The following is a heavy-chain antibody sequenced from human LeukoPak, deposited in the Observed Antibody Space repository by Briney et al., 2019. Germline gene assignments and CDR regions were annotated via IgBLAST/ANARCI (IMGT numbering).Heavy chain of an antibody. CDR2: MNPNSGNT. J-gene: IGHJ4*02. CDR1: GYTFTSYD. Sequence: ASVKVSCKASGYTFTSYDINWVRQAPGQGLEWMGWMNPNSGNTGFAQKFQGRVTMTRDTSISTAYMELSRLRSDDTAVYYCARGGKVTTYVYWGQGTLVTVSS. D-gene: IGHD4-17*01. CDR3: ARGGKVTTYVY. V-gene: IGHV1-8*02.